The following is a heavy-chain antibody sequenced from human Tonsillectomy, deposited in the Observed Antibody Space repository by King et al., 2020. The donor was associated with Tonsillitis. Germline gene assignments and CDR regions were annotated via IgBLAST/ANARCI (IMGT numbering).Heavy chain of an antibody. D-gene: IGHD3-3*01. CDR1: GFTFSSYW. V-gene: IGHV3-74*01. Sequence: VQLVESGGGLVQPGGSLRLSCATSGFTFSSYWMHWVRQAPGKGLVWFSRIDSDGSGTPYADSVKGRFTISRDIAKNTLYLQMNSLRVEDTAVYYCARDGDGPITFDYWGQGTLVTVSS. J-gene: IGHJ4*02. CDR2: IDSDGSGT. CDR3: ARDGDGPITFDY.